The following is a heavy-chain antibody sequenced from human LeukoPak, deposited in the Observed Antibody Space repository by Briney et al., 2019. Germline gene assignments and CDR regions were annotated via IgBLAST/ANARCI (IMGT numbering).Heavy chain of an antibody. J-gene: IGHJ4*02. CDR3: VREPRRYCSSTSCYPFDY. CDR1: GFTFSSYW. V-gene: IGHV3-74*01. Sequence: GGSLRLSCAASGFTFSSYWMHWVRQAPGKGLVWVSRINSDGSSTSYADSVKGRFTISRDNAKNTLYLQMNSLRAEDTAVYYCVREPRRYCSSTSCYPFDYWGQGTLVTVSS. CDR2: INSDGSST. D-gene: IGHD2-2*01.